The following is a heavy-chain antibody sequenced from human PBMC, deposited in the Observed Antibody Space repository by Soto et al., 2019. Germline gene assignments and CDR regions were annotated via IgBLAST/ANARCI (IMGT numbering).Heavy chain of an antibody. CDR1: GGSISSGGYS. J-gene: IGHJ4*02. D-gene: IGHD6-13*01. CDR3: ASSHAGAHITAAVH. V-gene: IGHV4-30-2*01. CDR2: IYHRGST. Sequence: QLQLQESGSGLVKPSQTLSLTCAVSGGSISSGGYSWSWIRQPPGKGLEWIGYIYHRGSTYYNPSLKSRVTISVDRSKNHFSLKLSSVTAADKAVYYCASSHAGAHITAAVHWGQGTLVTVSS.